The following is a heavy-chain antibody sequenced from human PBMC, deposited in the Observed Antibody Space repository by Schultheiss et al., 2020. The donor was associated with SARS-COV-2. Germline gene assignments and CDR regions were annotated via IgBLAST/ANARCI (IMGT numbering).Heavy chain of an antibody. J-gene: IGHJ5*02. Sequence: SETLSLTCTVSGGSISTRSSFWGWIRQSPGKGLEWIGYIYYSGSTYYNPSLKSRVTISVDKSKNQFSLKLNSVTAADTAVYYCARGLGVDSPFDPWGQGTLVTVSS. D-gene: IGHD3-10*01. CDR2: IYYSGST. V-gene: IGHV4-39*07. CDR3: ARGLGVDSPFDP. CDR1: GGSISTRSSF.